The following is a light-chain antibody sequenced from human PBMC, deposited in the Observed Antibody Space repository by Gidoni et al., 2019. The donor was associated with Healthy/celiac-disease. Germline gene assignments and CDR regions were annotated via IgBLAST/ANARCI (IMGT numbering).Light chain of an antibody. V-gene: IGKV3-11*01. CDR1: QSVSSY. J-gene: IGKJ1*01. CDR3: QQRSNWQT. CDR2: DAS. Sequence: ERATLSCRASQSVSSYLAWYQQKPGQAPRLLIYDASNRATGIPARFSGSGSGTDFTLTISSLEPEDFAVYYCQQRSNWQTFGQXTKVEIK.